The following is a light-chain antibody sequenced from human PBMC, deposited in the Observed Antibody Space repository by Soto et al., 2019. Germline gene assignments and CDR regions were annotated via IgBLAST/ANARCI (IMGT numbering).Light chain of an antibody. CDR1: SSDIGAYNY. V-gene: IGLV2-8*01. Sequence: SALTQPPSASGSPGQSVTISCTGTSSDIGAYNYVSWYQQHPGKAPKLMIHEVSNRPSGVPDRFSGSKSGNTASLTVSGLQAEDEADYYCSSYAGSNDRWVFGGGTKVTVL. CDR3: SSYAGSNDRWV. CDR2: EVS. J-gene: IGLJ3*02.